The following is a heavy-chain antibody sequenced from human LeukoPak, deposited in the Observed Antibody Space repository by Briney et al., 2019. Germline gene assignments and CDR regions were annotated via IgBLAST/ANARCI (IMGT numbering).Heavy chain of an antibody. CDR2: INPSGGST. CDR1: GYTFTSYY. Sequence: ASVKVSCKASGYTFTSYYMHWVRQAPGQGLEWMGIINPSGGSTSYAQKFQGRVTMTTDTSTSTAYMELRSLRSDDTAVYYCARANDYGDLSGYWGQGTLVTVSS. D-gene: IGHD4-17*01. J-gene: IGHJ4*02. CDR3: ARANDYGDLSGY. V-gene: IGHV1-46*01.